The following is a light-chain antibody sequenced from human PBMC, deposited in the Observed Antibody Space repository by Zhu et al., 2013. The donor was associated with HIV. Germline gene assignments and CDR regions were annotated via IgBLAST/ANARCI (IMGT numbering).Light chain of an antibody. V-gene: IGKV3-15*01. CDR3: QQYHNWPPWT. J-gene: IGKJ1*01. Sequence: EIVMTQSPATLSVSPGERVTLSCRASQSVINNLAWYQQKPGQAPRLLIYGASKRATGIPARFSGSGSGTEFTLTISSLQSEDFAVYYCQQYHNWPPWTFGQGTKVEIK. CDR1: QSVINN. CDR2: GAS.